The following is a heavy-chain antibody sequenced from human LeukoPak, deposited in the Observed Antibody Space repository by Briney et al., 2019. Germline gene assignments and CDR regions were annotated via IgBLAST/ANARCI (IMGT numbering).Heavy chain of an antibody. Sequence: GGSLRLSCATSGFTFSTYGMHWVRQAPGKGLEWVAVISYAGTNVYYADSVKGRFTISRDNSKNTVYLQMNSLRVDDTALYYCAKDQSTSWAKTLFDYWGQGTLVTVSS. CDR2: ISYAGTNV. CDR3: AKDQSTSWAKTLFDY. D-gene: IGHD7-27*01. V-gene: IGHV3-30*18. CDR1: GFTFSTYG. J-gene: IGHJ4*02.